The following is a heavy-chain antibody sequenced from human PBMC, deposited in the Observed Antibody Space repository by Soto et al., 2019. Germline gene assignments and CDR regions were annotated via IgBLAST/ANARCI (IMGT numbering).Heavy chain of an antibody. CDR2: ISAGGGNT. J-gene: IGHJ5*02. D-gene: IGHD2-2*01. CDR3: VKHSEYQLLSWFDP. V-gene: IGHV3-23*01. CDR1: GFSLSTYA. Sequence: EVQLLESGGGLVQPGGSLRLSCAASGFSLSTYAMSWVRQATGKGLEWVSGISAGGGNTFYADSVRGRFTISRDNSKNTLYLQINSLRAEDTALYYCVKHSEYQLLSWFDPWGQGTLVTVSS.